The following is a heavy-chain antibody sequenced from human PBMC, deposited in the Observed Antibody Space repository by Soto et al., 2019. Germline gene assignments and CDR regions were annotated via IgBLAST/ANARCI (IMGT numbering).Heavy chain of an antibody. CDR1: GGSLSTYF. CDR2: ISYSGST. J-gene: IGHJ4*02. V-gene: IGHV4-59*01. CDR3: ARSYYGSGSYYSFDY. D-gene: IGHD3-10*01. Sequence: SETLSLTCTVSGGSLSTYFWSWIRQPPGKGPEWIGYISYSGSTNYNPSLKSRVTISVDTSKNQFSLKLTSVTAADTAVYYCARSYYGSGSYYSFDYWGQGTLVTVSS.